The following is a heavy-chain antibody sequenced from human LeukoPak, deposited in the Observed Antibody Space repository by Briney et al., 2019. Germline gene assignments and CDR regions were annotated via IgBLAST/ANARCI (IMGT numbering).Heavy chain of an antibody. Sequence: PSETLSLTCTVSGGSISGYFWSWIRQPPGKGLEWIGYIYYSGSTNYNPSLKSRVTISVDTSKNQFSLILSSVTAADTAVYYCARHELAAAPFDYWGQGTLVTVSS. CDR2: IYYSGST. V-gene: IGHV4-59*08. J-gene: IGHJ4*02. CDR1: GGSISGYF. CDR3: ARHELAAAPFDY. D-gene: IGHD6-13*01.